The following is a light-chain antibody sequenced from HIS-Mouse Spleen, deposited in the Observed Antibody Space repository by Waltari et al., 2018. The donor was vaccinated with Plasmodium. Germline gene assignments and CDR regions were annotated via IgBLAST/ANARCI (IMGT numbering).Light chain of an antibody. V-gene: IGKV4-1*01. Sequence: DIVMTQSPDSLAVSLGERATINCKSSQRVLYSSNNKNYLAWYQQKPGQPPKLLIYWASTRESGVPDRFSGSGSGTDFTLNISSLQAEDVAVYYCQQYYSTPLTFGGGTKVEIK. J-gene: IGKJ4*01. CDR2: WAS. CDR3: QQYYSTPLT. CDR1: QRVLYSSNNKNY.